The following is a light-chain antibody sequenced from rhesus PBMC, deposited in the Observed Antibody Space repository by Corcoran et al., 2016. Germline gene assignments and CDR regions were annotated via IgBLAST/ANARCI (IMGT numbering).Light chain of an antibody. Sequence: DIQMTQSPSSLSASVGDTVNITCQASQGISKYLAWYQQKPGKAPKLLIYDASTLQSGVPSRFSGSGSGTEFSLPISCLQPEDFATYSCQQHNSYPPTFGPGTKLDIK. CDR2: DAS. CDR1: QGISKY. CDR3: QQHNSYPPT. J-gene: IGKJ3*01. V-gene: IGKV1-25*01.